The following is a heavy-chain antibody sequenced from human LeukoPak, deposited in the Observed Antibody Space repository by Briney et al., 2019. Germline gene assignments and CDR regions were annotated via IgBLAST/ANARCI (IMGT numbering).Heavy chain of an antibody. CDR2: IDYDSSHI. CDR3: ARDPLRYLRVGHYDY. Sequence: TGGSLRLSCAASGFTFSNSGMNWVRQVPGKGLEWVSSIDYDSSHIYYAASVRGRSTISRDNARNSVYLQMNSLRVEDTAVYYCARDPLRYLRVGHYDYWGQGTLVAVSS. D-gene: IGHD3-9*01. V-gene: IGHV3-21*01. CDR1: GFTFSNSG. J-gene: IGHJ4*02.